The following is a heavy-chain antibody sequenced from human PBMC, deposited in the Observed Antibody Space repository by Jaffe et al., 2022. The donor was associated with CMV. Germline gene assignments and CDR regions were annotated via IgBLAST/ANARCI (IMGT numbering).Heavy chain of an antibody. J-gene: IGHJ4*02. V-gene: IGHV4-39*01. D-gene: IGHD3-10*01. CDR3: ARQGPSVTIDY. CDR1: GGSISSSSYY. Sequence: QLQLQESGPGLVKPSETLSLTCTVSGGSISSSSYYWGWIRQPPGKGLEWIGSIYYSGSTYYNPSLKSRVTISVDTSKNQFSLKLSSVTAADTAVYYCARQGPSVTIDYWGQGTLVTVSS. CDR2: IYYSGST.